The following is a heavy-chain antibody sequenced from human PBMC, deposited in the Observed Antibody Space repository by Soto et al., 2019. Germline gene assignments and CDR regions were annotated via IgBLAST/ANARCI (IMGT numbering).Heavy chain of an antibody. Sequence: SVKVSCKASGGTFSSYAVSWVRQAPGQGLEWMGGIIPIFGTANYAQKFQGRVTITADESTSTAYMELSSLRSEDTAVYYCARISLYSNYDLYHYYYYGMDVWGQGTTVTVSS. D-gene: IGHD4-4*01. CDR2: IIPIFGTA. J-gene: IGHJ6*02. CDR1: GGTFSSYA. V-gene: IGHV1-69*13. CDR3: ARISLYSNYDLYHYYYYGMDV.